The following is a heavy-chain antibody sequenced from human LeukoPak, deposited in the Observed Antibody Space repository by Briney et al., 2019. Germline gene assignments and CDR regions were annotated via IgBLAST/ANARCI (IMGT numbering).Heavy chain of an antibody. Sequence: TPETLSLTCTVSGGSISHYYWSWIRQPPGKGLEWIGYIYYSGTTNYNPSLKSRVTISVDTSKNQFSLKLSSVTAADTAVYYCAREDPQTKVPEGMDVWGQGTTVTVSS. CDR2: IYYSGTT. CDR3: AREDPQTKVPEGMDV. CDR1: GGSISHYY. D-gene: IGHD4/OR15-4a*01. V-gene: IGHV4-59*01. J-gene: IGHJ6*02.